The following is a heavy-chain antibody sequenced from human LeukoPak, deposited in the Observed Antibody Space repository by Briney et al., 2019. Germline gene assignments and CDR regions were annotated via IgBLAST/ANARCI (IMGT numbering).Heavy chain of an antibody. CDR2: IWYGGSNK. CDR1: GFTFSSYG. J-gene: IGHJ3*02. D-gene: IGHD6-13*01. V-gene: IGHV3-30*02. CDR3: AKDLDDFKGQQLTRGAFDI. Sequence: PGGSLRLSCAASGFTFSSYGMHWVRQAPGKGLEWVAVIWYGGSNKYYADSVKGRFTISRDNSKNTLYLQMNSLRAEDTAVYYCAKDLDDFKGQQLTRGAFDIWGQGTMVTVSS.